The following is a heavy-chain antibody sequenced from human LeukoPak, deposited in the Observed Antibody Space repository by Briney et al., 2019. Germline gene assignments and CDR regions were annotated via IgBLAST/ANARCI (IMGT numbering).Heavy chain of an antibody. Sequence: GASVKVSCKASGGTFSSYAISWVRQAPGQGLEWMGRIIPILGIANYAQKFQGRVTITADKSTSTAYMELSSLRSEDTAVYYCARAGREVTTVFDYGMDVWGQGTAVTVSS. V-gene: IGHV1-69*04. J-gene: IGHJ6*02. D-gene: IGHD4-17*01. CDR1: GGTFSSYA. CDR3: ARAGREVTTVFDYGMDV. CDR2: IIPILGIA.